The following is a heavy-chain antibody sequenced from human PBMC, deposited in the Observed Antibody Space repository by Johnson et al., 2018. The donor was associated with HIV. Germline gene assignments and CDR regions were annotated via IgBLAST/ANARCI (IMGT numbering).Heavy chain of an antibody. CDR1: GFTFSSYA. V-gene: IGHV3-30-3*01. J-gene: IGHJ3*02. CDR3: ARVRVGAFDI. Sequence: QVQLVESGGGVVQPGRSLRLSCAASGFTFSSYALHWVRQAPGKGLEWVAVISYDGSNKYYADSVRGRFTISRDSSKNTLYLQMNSLRAEDTAVYYCARVRVGAFDIWGQGTMVTVSS. D-gene: IGHD1-26*01. CDR2: ISYDGSNK.